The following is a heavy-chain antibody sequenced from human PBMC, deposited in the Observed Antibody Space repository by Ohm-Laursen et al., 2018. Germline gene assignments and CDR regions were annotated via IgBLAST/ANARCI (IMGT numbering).Heavy chain of an antibody. CDR2: MYYSGST. V-gene: IGHV4-39*01. J-gene: IGHJ4*02. CDR1: GGSISSNTYY. CDR3: ARAIPAAIEYFDY. D-gene: IGHD2-2*02. Sequence: PGTLSLTCSVSGGSISSNTYYWGWIRQPLGKGLEWIGYMYYSGSTYSNPSLKSRVTISVDTSGNQFSLKLSSVTAADTAVYYCARAIPAAIEYFDYWGQGTLVTVSS.